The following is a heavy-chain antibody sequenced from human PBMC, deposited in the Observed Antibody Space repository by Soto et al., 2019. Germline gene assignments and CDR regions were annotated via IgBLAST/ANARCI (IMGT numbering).Heavy chain of an antibody. CDR2: IRSKAYGGTT. CDR3: TRDRDVLLWFGEYQYYMDV. J-gene: IGHJ6*03. V-gene: IGHV3-49*03. CDR1: GFTFGDYA. Sequence: GGSLSLSCTASGFTFGDYAMSWFRQAPGKGLEWVGFIRSKAYGGTTEYAASVKGRFTISRDDSKSIAYLQMNSLKTEDTAVYYCTRDRDVLLWFGEYQYYMDVWGKGTTVTVSS. D-gene: IGHD3-10*01.